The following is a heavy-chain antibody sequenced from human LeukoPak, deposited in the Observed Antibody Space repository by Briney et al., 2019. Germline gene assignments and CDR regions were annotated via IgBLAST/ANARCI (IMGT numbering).Heavy chain of an antibody. J-gene: IGHJ3*02. CDR2: ISSSSSTI. Sequence: QAGGSLRLSCAASGFTFSSYAMNWVRQAPGKGLEWVSYISSSSSTIYYADSVKGRFTISRDNAKNSLYLQMNSLRAEDTAVYYCARDEFRYFDWLLLQRDDTTNDAFDIWGQGTMVTVSS. D-gene: IGHD3-9*01. CDR3: ARDEFRYFDWLLLQRDDTTNDAFDI. CDR1: GFTFSSYA. V-gene: IGHV3-48*01.